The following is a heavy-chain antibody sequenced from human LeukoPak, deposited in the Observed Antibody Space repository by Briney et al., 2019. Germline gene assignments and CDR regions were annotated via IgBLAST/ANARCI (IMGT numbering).Heavy chain of an antibody. D-gene: IGHD3-22*01. Sequence: SVKVSCKASGGTFSSYAISWVRQAPGQGLEWMGGIIPIFGTANYAQKFQGRVTITADESTSTAYMELSSLRSEDTAVYYCARGDNTYYYDSSGYPLAFDIWGQGTMVTVSS. CDR1: GGTFSSYA. CDR2: IIPIFGTA. V-gene: IGHV1-69*13. CDR3: ARGDNTYYYDSSGYPLAFDI. J-gene: IGHJ3*02.